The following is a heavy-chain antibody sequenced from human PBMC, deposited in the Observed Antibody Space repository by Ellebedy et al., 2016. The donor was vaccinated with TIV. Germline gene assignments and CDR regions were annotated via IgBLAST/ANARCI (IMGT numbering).Heavy chain of an antibody. J-gene: IGHJ4*02. CDR2: ISAGSDTT. V-gene: IGHV3-23*01. CDR3: RQGHYADY. CDR1: GFSFNTFF. Sequence: GGSLGLSXAASGFSFNTFFMSWVRHSPWRGLEWVSTISAGSDTTRFADSVKGRFTISRDNSKNTVYLRINDLRAEDTAAYYCRQGHYADYWGQGTLVTVSS.